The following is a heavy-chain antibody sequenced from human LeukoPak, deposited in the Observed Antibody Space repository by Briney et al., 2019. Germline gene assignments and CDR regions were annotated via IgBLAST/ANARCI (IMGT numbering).Heavy chain of an antibody. J-gene: IGHJ4*02. CDR2: ISSSSSYI. CDR3: ARHLSGVTGYTYGRGIDY. Sequence: GGSLRLSCAASGFTFSSYSMNWVRQAPGKGLEWVSSISSSSSYIYYADSVKGRFTISRDNAKNSLYLQMNSLRAEDTAVYYCARHLSGVTGYTYGRGIDYWGQGTLVTVSS. CDR1: GFTFSSYS. V-gene: IGHV3-21*01. D-gene: IGHD5-18*01.